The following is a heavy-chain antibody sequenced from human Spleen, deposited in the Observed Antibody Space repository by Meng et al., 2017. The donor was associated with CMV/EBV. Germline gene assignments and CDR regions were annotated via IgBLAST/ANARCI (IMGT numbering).Heavy chain of an antibody. CDR2: INPSGGST. CDR3: AREVDSGGSTPYFQH. CDR1: GYTFTSYY. V-gene: IGHV1-46*01. D-gene: IGHD2-15*01. J-gene: IGHJ1*01. Sequence: QVQLVQSGAEVKKPGASVKVSCKASGYTFTSYYMHWVRQAPGQGLEWMGIINPSGGSTSYVQKFQGRVTMTRDTSTSTVYMELSSLRSEDTAVYYCAREVDSGGSTPYFQHWGQGTLVTVSS.